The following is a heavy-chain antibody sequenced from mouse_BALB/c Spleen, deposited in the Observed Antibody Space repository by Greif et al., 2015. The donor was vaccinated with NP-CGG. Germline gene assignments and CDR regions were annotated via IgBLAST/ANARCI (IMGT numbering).Heavy chain of an antibody. J-gene: IGHJ2*01. CDR1: GYTFTSYY. CDR3: TRSGYGNYFDY. D-gene: IGHD2-10*02. CDR2: INPSNGGT. V-gene: IGHV1S81*02. Sequence: VQLQHSGAELVKPGASVKLSCKASGYTFTSYYMYWVKQRPGQGLEWIGEINPSNGGTNFNEKFKSKATLTVDKSSSTAYMQLSSLTSEDSAVYYCTRSGYGNYFDYWGQGTTLTVSS.